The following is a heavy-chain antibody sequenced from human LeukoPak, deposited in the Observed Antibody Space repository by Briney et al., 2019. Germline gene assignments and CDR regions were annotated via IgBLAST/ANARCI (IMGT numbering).Heavy chain of an antibody. J-gene: IGHJ6*02. CDR2: INHSGST. V-gene: IGHV4-34*01. Sequence: PSETLSLTCAVYGGSFSGYYWSCIRKPPGKGLEWIGEINHSGSTNYNPSLKSRVTISVDTSKNQFSLKLSSVTAADTAVYYCARGGPLRYFDWSPHYYGMDVWGQGTTVTVSS. CDR1: GGSFSGYY. CDR3: ARGGPLRYFDWSPHYYGMDV. D-gene: IGHD3-9*01.